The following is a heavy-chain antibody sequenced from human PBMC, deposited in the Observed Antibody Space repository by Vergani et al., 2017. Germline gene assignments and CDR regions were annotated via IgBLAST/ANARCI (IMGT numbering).Heavy chain of an antibody. CDR3: ARSTDGGGYYYYMDV. CDR1: GGSISSYY. J-gene: IGHJ6*03. V-gene: IGHV4-59*01. D-gene: IGHD3-16*01. CDR2: IYYSGST. Sequence: QVQLQESGPGLVKPSETLSLTCTVSGGSISSYYWSWIRQPPGKGLEWIGYIYYSGSTNYNPSLKSRVTISVATSKNQFSLKLSSVTAADTAVYYCARSTDGGGYYYYMDVWGKGTTVTVSS.